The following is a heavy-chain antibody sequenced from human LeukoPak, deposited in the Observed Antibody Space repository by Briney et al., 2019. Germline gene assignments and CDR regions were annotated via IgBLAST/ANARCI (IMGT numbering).Heavy chain of an antibody. CDR1: GGSISSYY. Sequence: SETLSLTCTISGGSISSYYWSWIRQPPGKGLEWIGYIYYSGSTNYNPSLKRRVTISVDTSKNQFSLKLSSVTAADTAVYYCARGDDWFVPWGQGTLVTVSS. V-gene: IGHV4-59*01. J-gene: IGHJ5*02. CDR3: ARGDDWFVP. CDR2: IYYSGST.